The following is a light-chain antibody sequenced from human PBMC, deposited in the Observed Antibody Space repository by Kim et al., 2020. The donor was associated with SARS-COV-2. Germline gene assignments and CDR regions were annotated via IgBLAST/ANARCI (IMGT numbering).Light chain of an antibody. V-gene: IGLV1-44*01. J-gene: IGLJ1*01. Sequence: QSVLTQPPSVSGAPGQRVTISCSGSSSNIGSETVTWYQQFPGTAPKFLVYSNNQRPSGIPDRFSASRSGTSASLAISGLQSEDEADYYCAAWDDSLKGYVFGTGTKVTVL. CDR3: AAWDDSLKGYV. CDR1: SSNIGSET. CDR2: SNN.